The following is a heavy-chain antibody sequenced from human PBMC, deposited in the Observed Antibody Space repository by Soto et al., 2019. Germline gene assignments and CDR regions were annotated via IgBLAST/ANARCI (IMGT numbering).Heavy chain of an antibody. V-gene: IGHV3-13*01. Sequence: PGGSLRLSCAASGCPFSSYDMHWVRQATGKGLEWVSAIGTAGDTYYPGSVKGRFTISRENAKNSLYLQMNSLRAGDTALYYCARGWLATGGSLSYMDVWGKGTTVTVSS. CDR1: GCPFSSYD. J-gene: IGHJ6*03. CDR2: IGTAGDT. D-gene: IGHD6-13*01. CDR3: ARGWLATGGSLSYMDV.